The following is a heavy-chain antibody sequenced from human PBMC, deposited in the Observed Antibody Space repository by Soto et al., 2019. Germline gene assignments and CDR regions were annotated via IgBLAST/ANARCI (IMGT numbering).Heavy chain of an antibody. V-gene: IGHV4-61*01. J-gene: IGHJ4*02. CDR3: AREMATIRVFDY. CDR1: GGSVSSGSYY. Sequence: PSETLSLTCTVSGGSVSSGSYYWSWIRQPPGKGLEWIGYIYYSGSTNYNPSPKSRVTISVDTSKNQFSLKLSSVTAADTAVYYCAREMATIRVFDYWGQGTLVTVSS. CDR2: IYYSGST. D-gene: IGHD5-12*01.